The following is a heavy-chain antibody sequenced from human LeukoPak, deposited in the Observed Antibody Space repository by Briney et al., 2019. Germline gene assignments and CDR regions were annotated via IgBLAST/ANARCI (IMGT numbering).Heavy chain of an antibody. D-gene: IGHD2-21*02. Sequence: GGSLRLSCVASGFTFSSYWMSWVRQAPGKGLEWVANIKEDGSDKYYVDSVKGRFTISRDNAENSLYLQMNSLRADDTAVYYCAREKYVYGSGDCSRRVDSWGQETLSPSP. CDR1: GFTFSSYW. V-gene: IGHV3-7*05. J-gene: IGHJ4*02. CDR3: AREKYVYGSGDCSRRVDS. CDR2: IKEDGSDK.